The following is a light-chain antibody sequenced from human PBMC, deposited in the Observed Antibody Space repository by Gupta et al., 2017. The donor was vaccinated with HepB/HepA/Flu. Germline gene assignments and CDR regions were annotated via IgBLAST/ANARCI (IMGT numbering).Light chain of an antibody. CDR1: SSHIGSNG. V-gene: IGLV1-44*01. Sequence: QPVLSQSHSPSRTPGQRFTISCSGSSSHIGSNGVDWYQQLPGTAPKLLIYSNNQRPSGVPDRFSGSKSGTSASLTISGLQSEDEADYYCAAWDDSLNGVVFGGGTKLTVL. J-gene: IGLJ3*02. CDR3: AAWDDSLNGVV. CDR2: SNN.